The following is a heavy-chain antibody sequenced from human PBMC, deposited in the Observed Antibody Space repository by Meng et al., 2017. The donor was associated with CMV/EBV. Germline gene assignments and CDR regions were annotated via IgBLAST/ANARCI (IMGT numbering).Heavy chain of an antibody. V-gene: IGHV3-23*01. CDR3: AKDPIAHAGSYFDS. CDR1: GFTLKTQM. D-gene: IGHD2-15*01. Sequence: GGSLRLSCVVSGFTLKTQMMTGVRQAPGKGLEWVAGLGGAGGITHYADSVKGRFTISRDKSKNTLYLEMNSLRADDTAMYFCAKDPIAHAGSYFDSWGQGTLVTVSS. CDR2: LGGAGGIT. J-gene: IGHJ4*02.